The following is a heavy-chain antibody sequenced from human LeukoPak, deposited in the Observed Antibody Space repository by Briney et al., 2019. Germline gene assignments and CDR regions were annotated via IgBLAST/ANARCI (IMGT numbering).Heavy chain of an antibody. CDR1: GGSISSYY. V-gene: IGHV4-59*12. CDR3: ARVSYDFWSGPFDP. D-gene: IGHD3-3*01. J-gene: IGHJ5*02. Sequence: KPSETLSLTCTVSGGSISSYYWSWIRQPPGKGLEWIGYIYYSGSTNYNPSLKSRVTISVDTSKNQVSLKLSSVTAADTAVYYCARVSYDFWSGPFDPWGQGTLVTVSS. CDR2: IYYSGST.